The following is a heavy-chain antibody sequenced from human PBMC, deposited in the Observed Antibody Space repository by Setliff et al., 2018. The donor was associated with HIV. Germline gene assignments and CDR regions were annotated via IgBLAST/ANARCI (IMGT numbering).Heavy chain of an antibody. CDR1: GDSINTDGLY. CDR2: IHYNGIT. Sequence: PSETLSLTCTVSGDSINTDGLYWTWIRQHPATGLEWIGYIHYNGITNYNPSLESRVSISVDLSKNQFPLKLNSVTVADTAVYYCARTKGGSKHGSFWDSWGQGILVTVSS. V-gene: IGHV4-31*03. J-gene: IGHJ5*02. D-gene: IGHD3-10*01. CDR3: ARTKGGSKHGSFWDS.